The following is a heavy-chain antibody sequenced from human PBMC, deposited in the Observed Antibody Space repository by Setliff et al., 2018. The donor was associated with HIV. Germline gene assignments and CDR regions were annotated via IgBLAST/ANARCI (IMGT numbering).Heavy chain of an antibody. Sequence: PGGSLRLSCTASGFTFGDYAMSWVRQAPGKGLEWVSAITSTAGATYYADSVKGRFTVSRDNSKNTLYLQMNSLRAEDTAVYYGARDRGGAAAGGYYYMDVWGKGTTVTVSS. CDR3: ARDRGGAAAGGYYYMDV. V-gene: IGHV3-23*01. J-gene: IGHJ6*03. CDR1: GFTFGDYA. D-gene: IGHD6-13*01. CDR2: ITSTAGAT.